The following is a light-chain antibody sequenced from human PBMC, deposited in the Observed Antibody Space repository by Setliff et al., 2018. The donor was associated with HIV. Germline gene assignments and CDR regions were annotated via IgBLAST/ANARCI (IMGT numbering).Light chain of an antibody. CDR2: EVS. CDR3: CSHAGSSTFGV. V-gene: IGLV2-23*02. Sequence: QSVLTQPASVSGSPGQSITISCTGTSSDVGSYNLVSWYQQHPGTAPKLMIYEVSKRPSGVSDRFSGSKSGNTASLTISGLQAEDEADYYCCSHAGSSTFGVFGTGTKVTV. CDR1: SSDVGSYNL. J-gene: IGLJ1*01.